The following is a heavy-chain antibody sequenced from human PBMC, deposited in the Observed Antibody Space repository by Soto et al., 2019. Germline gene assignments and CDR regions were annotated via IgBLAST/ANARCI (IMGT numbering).Heavy chain of an antibody. J-gene: IGHJ6*02. V-gene: IGHV1-18*01. Sequence: ASVKVSCKTSGYTFARYGISWVRQVPGQGLEWVGWISTYNDNTKYAQKLKGRVTMSTDTSTDTVYMELRSLTSDDTAVYYCARDGYCSSGSCALYSHDFFGMDVWGQ. CDR3: ARDGYCSSGSCALYSHDFFGMDV. CDR2: ISTYNDNT. CDR1: GYTFARYG. D-gene: IGHD2-15*01.